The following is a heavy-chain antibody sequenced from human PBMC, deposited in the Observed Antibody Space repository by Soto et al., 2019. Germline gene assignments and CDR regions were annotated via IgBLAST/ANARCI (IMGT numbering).Heavy chain of an antibody. CDR1: GFTFSSYA. Sequence: GGSLRLSCAASGFTFSSYAMSWVRQAPGKGLEWVSAISGSGGSTYYADSVKGRFTISRDNSKNTLYLQMNSLRAEDTAVYYCAKGSYDFWSGYSHFDYWGQGTLVTVSS. V-gene: IGHV3-23*01. D-gene: IGHD3-3*01. J-gene: IGHJ4*02. CDR2: ISGSGGST. CDR3: AKGSYDFWSGYSHFDY.